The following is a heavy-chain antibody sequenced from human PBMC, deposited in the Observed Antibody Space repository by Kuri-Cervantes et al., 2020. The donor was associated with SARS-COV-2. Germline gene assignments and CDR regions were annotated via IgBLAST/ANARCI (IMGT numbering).Heavy chain of an antibody. Sequence: ASVKVSCKASGYTFTGYYMHWVRQAPGQGLEWMGWINPNSGGTNYAQKFQGRVTMTRDTSISTAYMELSRLRSEDTAVYCCAADRGYGDYAKLDYWGQGTLVTVSS. CDR1: GYTFTGYY. D-gene: IGHD4-17*01. CDR2: INPNSGGT. J-gene: IGHJ4*02. CDR3: AADRGYGDYAKLDY. V-gene: IGHV1-2*02.